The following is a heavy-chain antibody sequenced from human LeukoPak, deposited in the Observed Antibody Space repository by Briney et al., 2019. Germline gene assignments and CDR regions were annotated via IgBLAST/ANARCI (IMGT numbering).Heavy chain of an antibody. J-gene: IGHJ5*02. CDR2: ISSSSSYI. CDR1: GFTFSSYS. D-gene: IGHD4-17*01. V-gene: IGHV3-21*01. CDR3: ARAGDYRQWFDP. Sequence: GGSLRLSCAASGFTFSSYSMNWVRQAPGKGLEWVSSISSSSSYIYYAGSVKGRFTISRDNAKNSLYLQMNSLRAEDTAVYYCARAGDYRQWFDPWGQRTLVTVSS.